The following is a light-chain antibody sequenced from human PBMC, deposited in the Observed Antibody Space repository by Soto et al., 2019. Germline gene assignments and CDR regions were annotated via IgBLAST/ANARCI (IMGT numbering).Light chain of an antibody. J-gene: IGKJ4*01. CDR1: QSVASTY. Sequence: EIVLTQFPGTLSLSPGERATLSCRASQSVASTYLAWYQQKPGQAPRLLMYGVSSRATGIPDRFSGSGSGTDFTLTISRLEPEDFAVYCCHQYGSSPPTFGGGTKVEIK. CDR3: HQYGSSPPT. CDR2: GVS. V-gene: IGKV3-20*01.